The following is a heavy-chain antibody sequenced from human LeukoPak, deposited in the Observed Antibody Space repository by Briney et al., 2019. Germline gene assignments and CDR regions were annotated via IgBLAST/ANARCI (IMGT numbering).Heavy chain of an antibody. CDR2: VSSSSSTI. Sequence: GGSLRLSCAASGFTCTRYSMTWVRQAPGKGLEWVSYVSSSSSTIHYADSVKGRFTISRDNTKNSLYLQMNSLRAEDTAVYYCARDGGATLVRGVITFDYWGQGTLVTVSS. D-gene: IGHD3-10*01. J-gene: IGHJ4*02. V-gene: IGHV3-48*04. CDR1: GFTCTRYS. CDR3: ARDGGATLVRGVITFDY.